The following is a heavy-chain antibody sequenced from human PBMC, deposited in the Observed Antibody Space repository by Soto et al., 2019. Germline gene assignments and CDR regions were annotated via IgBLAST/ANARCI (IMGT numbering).Heavy chain of an antibody. V-gene: IGHV3-21*01. D-gene: IGHD3-10*01. J-gene: IGHJ5*02. Sequence: GGSLRLSCAASGFTFSSYSMNWVRQAPGKGLEWVSSISSSSSYIYYADSVKGRFTISRDNAKNSLYLQMNSLRAEDTAVYYCARAPSHITMVRGVIYWLDPWGQGTLVTVSS. CDR1: GFTFSSYS. CDR3: ARAPSHITMVRGVIYWLDP. CDR2: ISSSSSYI.